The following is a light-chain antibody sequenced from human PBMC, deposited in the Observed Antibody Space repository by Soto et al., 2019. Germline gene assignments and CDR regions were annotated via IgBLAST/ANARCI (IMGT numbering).Light chain of an antibody. CDR2: EVR. CDR3: SSYTSNTTLV. V-gene: IGLV2-14*01. CDR1: SSDVGAYSS. J-gene: IGLJ1*01. Sequence: QSALTQSASVSGSPGQSITISCTGTSSDVGAYSSVSWFQQHPGKAPRLMIYEVRSRPSGVSNRFSGSKSGNTASLTISGLQAEDEADYYCSSYTSNTTLVFGTGTKVTV.